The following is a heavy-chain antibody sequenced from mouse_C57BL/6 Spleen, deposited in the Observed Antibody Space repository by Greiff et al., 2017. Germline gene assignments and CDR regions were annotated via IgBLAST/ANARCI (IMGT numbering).Heavy chain of an antibody. CDR3: ATQTAQVHYAMDY. CDR2: IWRGGST. CDR1: GFSLTSYG. D-gene: IGHD3-2*02. J-gene: IGHJ4*01. V-gene: IGHV2-5*01. Sequence: VQVVESGPGLVQPSQSLSITCTVSGFSLTSYGVHWVRQSPGKGLEWLGVIWRGGSTDYNAAFMSRLSITKDNSQSQVFFKMNSLQADDTAIYDCATQTAQVHYAMDYWGQGTSVTVSS.